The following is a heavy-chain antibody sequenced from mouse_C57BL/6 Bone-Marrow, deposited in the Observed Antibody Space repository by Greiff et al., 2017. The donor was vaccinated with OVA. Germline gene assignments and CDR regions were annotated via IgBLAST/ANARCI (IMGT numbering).Heavy chain of an antibody. CDR3: AREDDYDWYFDV. V-gene: IGHV1-82*01. CDR1: GYAFSSSW. D-gene: IGHD2-4*01. J-gene: IGHJ1*03. CDR2: IYPGDGDT. Sequence: VHLVESGPELVKPGASVKISCKASGYAFSSSWMNWVKQRPGKGLEWIGRIYPGDGDTNYNGKFTGKATLTADKSSSTAYMQLSSLTSEDSAVYFCAREDDYDWYFDVWGTGTTVTVSS.